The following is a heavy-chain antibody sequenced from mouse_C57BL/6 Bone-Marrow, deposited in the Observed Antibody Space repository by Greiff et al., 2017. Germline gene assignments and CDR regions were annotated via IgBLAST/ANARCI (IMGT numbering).Heavy chain of an antibody. CDR2: IEPSDSYT. V-gene: IGHV1-69*01. CDR3: ARSTVVATDYFDY. J-gene: IGHJ2*01. CDR1: GYTFTSYW. D-gene: IGHD1-1*01. Sequence: VQLQQPGAELVMPGASVKLSCKASGYTFTSYWMHWVKQRPGQGLEWIGEIEPSDSYTNYNQKFKGKSTLTVDKSSSTAYMQLRSLTSEDSAVYYCARSTVVATDYFDYWGQGTTLTVSS.